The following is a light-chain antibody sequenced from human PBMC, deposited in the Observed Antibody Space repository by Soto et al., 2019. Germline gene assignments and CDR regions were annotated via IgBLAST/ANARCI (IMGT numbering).Light chain of an antibody. J-gene: IGKJ1*01. CDR2: GVS. Sequence: IVLTQSPGTLSLSPGERATLSCRASQSVSNNYLAWYQQKPGQSPRLLIFGVSSRATDVPDRFSGSGSGTDFTFTINRLEPEDFAVYYCQQYSISSTFGQGTKVDIK. V-gene: IGKV3-20*01. CDR3: QQYSISST. CDR1: QSVSNNY.